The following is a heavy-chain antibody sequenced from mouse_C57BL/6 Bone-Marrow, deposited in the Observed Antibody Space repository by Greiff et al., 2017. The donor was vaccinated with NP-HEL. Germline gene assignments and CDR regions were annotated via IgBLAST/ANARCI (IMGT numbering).Heavy chain of an antibody. V-gene: IGHV1-20*01. J-gene: IGHJ2*01. CDR2: INPYNGDT. Sequence: EVQLQESGPELVKPGDSVKISCKASGYSFTGYFMNWVMQSHGKSLEWIGRINPYNGDTFYNQKFKGKATLTVDKSSSTAHMELRSLTSEDSAVYYCARWGYYGSSPPHFDYWGQGTTLTVSS. CDR1: GYSFTGYF. D-gene: IGHD1-1*01. CDR3: ARWGYYGSSPPHFDY.